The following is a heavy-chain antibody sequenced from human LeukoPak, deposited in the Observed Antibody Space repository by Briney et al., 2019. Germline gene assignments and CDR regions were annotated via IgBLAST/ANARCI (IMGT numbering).Heavy chain of an antibody. J-gene: IGHJ4*02. CDR3: ARYVKNGYDTPGFDY. D-gene: IGHD5-12*01. V-gene: IGHV4-4*07. Sequence: SETLSLTCTVSGGSISSYYWSWVRQPAGKGLEWIGRIYTNGSTNYNPSLKSRVTMSVDTSKNQFSLKLSSVTAADTAVYYCARYVKNGYDTPGFDYWGQGTLVTVSS. CDR1: GGSISSYY. CDR2: IYTNGST.